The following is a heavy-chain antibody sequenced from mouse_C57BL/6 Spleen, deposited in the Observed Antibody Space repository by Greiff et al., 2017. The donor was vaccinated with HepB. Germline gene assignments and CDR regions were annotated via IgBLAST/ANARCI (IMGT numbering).Heavy chain of an antibody. CDR3: ARGNWDVGLFDY. V-gene: IGHV1-18*01. CDR1: GYTFTDYN. D-gene: IGHD4-1*01. J-gene: IGHJ2*01. CDR2: INPNNGGT. Sequence: EVQRVESGPELVKPGASVKIPCKASGYTFTDYNMDWVKQSHGKSLEWIGDINPNNGGTIYNQKFKGKATLTVDKSSSTAYMELRSLTSEDTAVYYCARGNWDVGLFDYWGQGTTLTVSS.